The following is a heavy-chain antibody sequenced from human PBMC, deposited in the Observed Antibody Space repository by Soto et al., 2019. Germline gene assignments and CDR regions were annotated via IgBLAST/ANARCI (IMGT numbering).Heavy chain of an antibody. V-gene: IGHV3-30*18. CDR2: ISYDGSNK. D-gene: IGHD6-13*01. CDR1: GFTFSSYG. Sequence: GGSLRLSCAASGFTFSSYGMHWVRQAPGKGLEWVAVISYDGSNKYYADSVKGRFTISRDNSKNTLYLQMNSLRAEDTAVYYCAKDLKRPGYSSSWSLYYYYGMDVWGQGTTVTVSS. J-gene: IGHJ6*02. CDR3: AKDLKRPGYSSSWSLYYYYGMDV.